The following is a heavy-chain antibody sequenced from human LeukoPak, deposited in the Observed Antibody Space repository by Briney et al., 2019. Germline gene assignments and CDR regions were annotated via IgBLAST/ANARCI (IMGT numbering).Heavy chain of an antibody. Sequence: GGSLRLSCAASGFTFSSYSMNWVRQAPGKGLEWISYIGISSGNTKYADSVKGRFTISGDKAKNSVYLQMNSLRVEDTTVYAGDTKYAFDNWGQGTLVTVSS. V-gene: IGHV3-48*01. J-gene: IGHJ4*02. D-gene: IGHD1-26*01. CDR2: IGISSGNT. CDR1: GFTFSSYS. CDR3: DTKYAFDN.